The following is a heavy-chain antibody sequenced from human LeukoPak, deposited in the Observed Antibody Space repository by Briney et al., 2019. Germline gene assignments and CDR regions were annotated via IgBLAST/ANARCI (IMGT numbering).Heavy chain of an antibody. D-gene: IGHD3-22*01. Sequence: SETLSLTCTVSGGSISSYYWSWIRQPPGKGLEWIGYIYYSGSTNYNPSLKSRVTISVDTSKNQFSLKLSSVTAADTAVYYCARVDQYYYDSSGYYPTGWFDPWGQGTLVTVSS. CDR1: GGSISSYY. J-gene: IGHJ5*02. V-gene: IGHV4-59*01. CDR2: IYYSGST. CDR3: ARVDQYYYDSSGYYPTGWFDP.